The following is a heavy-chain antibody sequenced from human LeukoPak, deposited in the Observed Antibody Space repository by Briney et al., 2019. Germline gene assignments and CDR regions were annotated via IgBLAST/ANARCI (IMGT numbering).Heavy chain of an antibody. Sequence: GGSLRLACAASGFTFSSYAMSWVRQAPGKGLEWVSAISGSGGSTYYADSVKGRFTISRDNSKNTLYLQMNSLRAEDTAVYYCARGVAATIDYFDYWGQGTLVTVSS. CDR2: ISGSGGST. D-gene: IGHD2-15*01. CDR1: GFTFSSYA. J-gene: IGHJ4*02. CDR3: ARGVAATIDYFDY. V-gene: IGHV3-23*01.